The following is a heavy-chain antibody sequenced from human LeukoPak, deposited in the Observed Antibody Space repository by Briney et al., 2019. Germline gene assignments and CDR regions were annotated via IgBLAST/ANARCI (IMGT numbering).Heavy chain of an antibody. J-gene: IGHJ4*02. CDR3: ARIETPAQVLPDN. CDR2: IYSSGST. V-gene: IGHV4-4*02. CDR1: GGSISGNNW. D-gene: IGHD4/OR15-4a*01. Sequence: PSETLSLTCAVSGGSISGNNWWTWVREPPGKGLEWVGEIYSSGSTNYNPSLKSRVTISGDKSKNQFSLKLNSVTAADTAVYYCARIETPAQVLPDNWGQGTLVTVSS.